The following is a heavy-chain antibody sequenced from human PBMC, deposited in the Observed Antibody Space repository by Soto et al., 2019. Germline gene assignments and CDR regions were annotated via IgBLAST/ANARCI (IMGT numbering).Heavy chain of an antibody. CDR3: ALGSWSGETFDI. V-gene: IGHV1-69*02. CDR1: GGTFNVYT. CDR2: IIPMLAIT. Sequence: SVKVSCKASGGTFNVYTIIWVRQAPGQGLEWMGRIIPMLAITNYAQRFQGRVTLTADTSTTTAYMELSSLTSEDTAVYYCALGSWSGETFDIWGQGTLVTVSS. J-gene: IGHJ3*02. D-gene: IGHD6-13*01.